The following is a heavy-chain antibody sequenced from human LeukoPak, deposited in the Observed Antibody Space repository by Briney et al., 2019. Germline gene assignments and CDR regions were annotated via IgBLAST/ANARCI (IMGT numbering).Heavy chain of an antibody. CDR1: GGTFSSYA. D-gene: IGHD5-18*01. CDR3: ARDGGYSYCHSYYYYMDV. Sequence: SVKVSCKASGGTFSSYAISWVRQAPGQGLEWMGRIIPIFGTANYAQKFQGRVTITTDESTNTAYMELSSLRSEDTAVYYCARDGGYSYCHSYYYYMDVWGKGTTVTVTS. CDR2: IIPIFGTA. V-gene: IGHV1-69*05. J-gene: IGHJ6*03.